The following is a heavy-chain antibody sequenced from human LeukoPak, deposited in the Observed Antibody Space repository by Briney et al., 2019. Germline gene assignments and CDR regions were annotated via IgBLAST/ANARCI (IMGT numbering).Heavy chain of an antibody. V-gene: IGHV1-46*01. J-gene: IGHJ6*03. CDR3: ARVGVETVTSSYYYYYMDV. Sequence: ASVKVSCKASGYTFTSYYMHWVRQAPGQGLGWMGIINPSGGSTSYAQKFQGRVTMTRDMSTSTVYMELSSLRSEDTAVYYCARVGVETVTSSYYYYYMDVWGKGTTVTVSS. D-gene: IGHD4-11*01. CDR2: INPSGGST. CDR1: GYTFTSYY.